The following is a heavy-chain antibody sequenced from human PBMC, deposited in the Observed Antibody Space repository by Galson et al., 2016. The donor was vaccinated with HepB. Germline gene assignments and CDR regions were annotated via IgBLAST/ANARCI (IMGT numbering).Heavy chain of an antibody. V-gene: IGHV4-39*01. CDR2: LYYSGNT. Sequence: ETLSLTCTVSGGSINSTINYWGWVRQPPGKGLEWIGSLYYSGNTYYNPSLQSRVTISGDTSKNQFSLKVRSVTAADTAVYYCARLASVGRRAFDIWGQGTMVTVSS. CDR3: ARLASVGRRAFDI. CDR1: GGSINSTINY. J-gene: IGHJ3*02. D-gene: IGHD3/OR15-3a*01.